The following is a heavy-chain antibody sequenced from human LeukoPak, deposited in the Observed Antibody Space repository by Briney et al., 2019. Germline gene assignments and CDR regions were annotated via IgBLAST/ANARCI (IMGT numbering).Heavy chain of an antibody. CDR2: INPSSDGT. CDR1: GYTFTGYY. J-gene: IGHJ4*02. CDR3: ARDGSLDY. D-gene: IGHD1-1*01. Sequence: ASVKVSCKASGYTFTGYYMHWVRQAPGQGLEWMGWINPSSDGTNYAQKFQGRVTLTRDTSISTAYKELSRLRSDDTAVYYCARDGSLDYWGQGTLVTVSS. V-gene: IGHV1-2*02.